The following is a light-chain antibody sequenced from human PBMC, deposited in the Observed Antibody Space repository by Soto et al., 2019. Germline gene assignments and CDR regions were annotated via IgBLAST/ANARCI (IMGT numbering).Light chain of an antibody. CDR3: QQLYTLPFT. CDR2: EAS. V-gene: IGKV1-9*01. CDR1: HYISTF. J-gene: IGKJ5*01. Sequence: DIQLTHSPSLLSASIGDRVTITCRSIHYISTFLEWYHHKPGKAHKILIYEASTFQSGVPTRFSGSESGPEFTLTIGGLLPEDFAAYHCQQLYTLPFTFGQGTRLEIK.